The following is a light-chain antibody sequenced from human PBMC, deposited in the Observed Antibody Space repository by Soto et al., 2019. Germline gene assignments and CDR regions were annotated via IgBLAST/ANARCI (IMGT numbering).Light chain of an antibody. CDR1: SSNIGNNY. CDR2: DNN. V-gene: IGLV1-51*01. J-gene: IGLJ1*01. CDR3: GTWDSSLSAGYV. Sequence: QSFLAQPPSVSAAPGQKVTISCSGSSSNIGNNYVSWYQQLPGTAPKLLIYDNNKRPSGIPDRFSGSKSGTSATLGITGLQTGDEADYYCGTWDSSLSAGYVFGTGTKVTVL.